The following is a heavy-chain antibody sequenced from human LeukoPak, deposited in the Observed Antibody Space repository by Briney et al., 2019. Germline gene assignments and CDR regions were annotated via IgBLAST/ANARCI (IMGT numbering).Heavy chain of an antibody. CDR2: INPNSGGT. D-gene: IGHD3-10*01. CDR1: GYTFTGYY. V-gene: IGHV1-2*02. J-gene: IGHJ4*02. CDR3: ARDRITLVRGVLDY. Sequence: GASVKVSCKASGYTFTGYYMHWVRQAPGQGLEWMGWINPNSGGTNYAQRFQGRVTMTRDTSIRTAYMELSRLRSDDTAVYYCARDRITLVRGVLDYWGQGTLVTVSS.